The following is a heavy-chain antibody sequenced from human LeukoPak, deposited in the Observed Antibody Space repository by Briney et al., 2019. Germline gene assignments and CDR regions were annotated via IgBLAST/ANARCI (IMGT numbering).Heavy chain of an antibody. D-gene: IGHD1-26*01. CDR1: GFPVTTKD. CDR2: TYSGGST. CDR3: ARAGDRGSHIDF. J-gene: IGHJ4*02. V-gene: IGHV3-66*01. Sequence: GGSLRLSCAASGFPVTTKDMTWIRQAPGKGLEWGSVTYSGGSTFFADFVNGRFSISRDQSQNTLYLQMNSLRANDTAVYYCARAGDRGSHIDFWGQGTLVTVSS.